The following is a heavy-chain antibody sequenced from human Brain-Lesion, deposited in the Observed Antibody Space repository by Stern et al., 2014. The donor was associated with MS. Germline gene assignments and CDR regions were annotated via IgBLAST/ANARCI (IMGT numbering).Heavy chain of an antibody. CDR3: AGEEDIRYCSGGSCTGNWFDP. D-gene: IGHD2-15*01. Sequence: QLVESGPGLVKPSETLSLTCTVAGGSVSSTSYAWAWIRQPPGKGLEWIGTIYYSGNTYYSPSLKRRPTISLATSKNVFSLQLSSVTAADTAVYYCAGEEDIRYCSGGSCTGNWFDPWGQGTLVTVSS. CDR2: IYYSGNT. V-gene: IGHV4-39*02. CDR1: GGSVSSTSYA. J-gene: IGHJ5*02.